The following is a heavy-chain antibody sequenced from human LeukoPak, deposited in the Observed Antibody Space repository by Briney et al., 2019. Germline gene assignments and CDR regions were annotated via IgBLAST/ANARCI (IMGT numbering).Heavy chain of an antibody. CDR3: ASAGKGGGRAFDI. CDR1: GFNFGIYG. CDR2: MWDDGTNE. Sequence: PGGSLRLSCTASGFNFGIYGMHWVRQAPGKGLEWVAVMWDDGTNEYYVESVKGRFTISRDNAKNSLYLQMNSLRAEDTAVYYCASAGKGGGRAFDIWGQGTMVTVSS. J-gene: IGHJ3*02. D-gene: IGHD2-15*01. V-gene: IGHV3-33*03.